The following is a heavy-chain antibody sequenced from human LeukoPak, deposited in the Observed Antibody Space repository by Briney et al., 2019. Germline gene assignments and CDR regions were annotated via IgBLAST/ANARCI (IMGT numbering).Heavy chain of an antibody. CDR2: IYSSEST. CDR1: DASISNYY. Sequence: SETLSLTCTVSDASISNYYWNWIRQPAGKGLEWIGRIYSSESTNYNPSLKSPVTMSVDTSKNQFSLKLNSVVAADTAVYYCARSRCYNCAFDIWGQGTMVTVSS. CDR3: ARSRCYNCAFDI. V-gene: IGHV4-4*07. J-gene: IGHJ3*02. D-gene: IGHD2-2*02.